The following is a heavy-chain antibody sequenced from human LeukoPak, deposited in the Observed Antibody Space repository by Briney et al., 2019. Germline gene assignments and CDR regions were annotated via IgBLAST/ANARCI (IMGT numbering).Heavy chain of an antibody. V-gene: IGHV3-23*01. CDR3: AKDFMDIVVVPAAMVDY. J-gene: IGHJ4*02. CDR2: ISGSGGST. Sequence: GGSLRLSCAASGFTFSSYAMSWVRQAPGKGLEWVSAISGSGGSTYYADSVKGRFTISRDNSKNTLYLQMNSLRAEDTAVYYCAKDFMDIVVVPAAMVDYWGQGTLVTVSS. CDR1: GFTFSSYA. D-gene: IGHD2-2*03.